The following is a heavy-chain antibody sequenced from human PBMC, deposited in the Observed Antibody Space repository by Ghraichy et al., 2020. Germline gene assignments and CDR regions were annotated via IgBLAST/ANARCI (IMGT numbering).Heavy chain of an antibody. CDR1: GFTFSSYA. CDR3: ANQRAVAAPGDY. CDR2: ISNSGDNT. D-gene: IGHD6-19*01. Sequence: GGSLRLSSATSGFTFSSYAMSWVRQAPGKGLEWVSAISNSGDNTYYADSVKGRFTISRDNSKNTLYLQMNSLRAEDTAVYYCANQRAVAAPGDYWGQGTLVTVSS. J-gene: IGHJ4*02. V-gene: IGHV3-23*01.